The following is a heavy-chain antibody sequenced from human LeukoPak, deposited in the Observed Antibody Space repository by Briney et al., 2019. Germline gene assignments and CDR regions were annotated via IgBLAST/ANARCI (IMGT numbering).Heavy chain of an antibody. Sequence: SETLSLTCTVSGDSISNYYWSWNRQPPGKGLEWIGYIYDSGSTTHNPSLKSRVTMSVDTSKKQFSLKVSSVTAADTAVYYCARENSGWYGRYFDYWGQGTLVTVSS. CDR3: ARENSGWYGRYFDY. J-gene: IGHJ4*02. CDR1: GDSISNYY. CDR2: IYDSGST. D-gene: IGHD6-19*01. V-gene: IGHV4-59*01.